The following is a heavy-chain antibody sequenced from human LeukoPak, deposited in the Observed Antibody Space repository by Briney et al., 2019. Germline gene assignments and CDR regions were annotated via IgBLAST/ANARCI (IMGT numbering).Heavy chain of an antibody. V-gene: IGHV4-34*01. CDR1: GGSFSGYY. J-gene: IGHJ3*02. CDR3: ARHTGIIGSAFDI. Sequence: PSETLSLTCAVYGGSFSGYYWSWIRQPPGKGLEWIGEINHSGSTNYNPSLKSRVTISVDTSKNQFSLKLSSVTAADTAVYYCARHTGIIGSAFDIWGQGTMVTVSS. CDR2: INHSGST. D-gene: IGHD3-3*01.